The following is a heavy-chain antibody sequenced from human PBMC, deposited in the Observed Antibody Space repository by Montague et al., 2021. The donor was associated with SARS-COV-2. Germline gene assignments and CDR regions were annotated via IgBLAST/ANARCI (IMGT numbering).Heavy chain of an antibody. CDR1: GGSISSSNW. J-gene: IGHJ6*02. CDR2: IYHSGST. CDR3: ARDRRSWFPPYYYGMDV. D-gene: IGHD6-13*01. V-gene: IGHV4-4*02. Sequence: SETLSLTCAVSGGSISSSNWWSWVRQPPGKGLEWIGGIYHSGSTNYNPSLKSRVTISVDKSKNQFSLKLSSVTAPDTAVHYCARDRRSWFPPYYYGMDVWGQGTTVTVSS.